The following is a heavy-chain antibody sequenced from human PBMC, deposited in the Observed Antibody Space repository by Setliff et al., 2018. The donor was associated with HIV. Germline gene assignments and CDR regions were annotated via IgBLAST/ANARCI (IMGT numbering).Heavy chain of an antibody. CDR1: GGSTTTESYY. Sequence: SETLSLTCTVSGGSTTTESYYWIWIRQAAGKGLEHIGHIYTGGSTNYNSSLESRVDISVDTSKNQISLNVTSVTSADTAIYFCARGVVGNYYDYFNIFYHDYIDLWGKGTTVTVSS. CDR3: ARGVVGNYYDYFNIFYHDYIDL. D-gene: IGHD3-22*01. V-gene: IGHV4-61*09. J-gene: IGHJ6*03. CDR2: IYTGGST.